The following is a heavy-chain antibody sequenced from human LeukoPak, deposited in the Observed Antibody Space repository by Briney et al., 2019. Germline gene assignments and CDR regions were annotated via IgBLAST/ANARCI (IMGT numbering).Heavy chain of an antibody. CDR3: ARGITIFGVVPRWFDP. V-gene: IGHV4-30-4*08. CDR2: IYYSGST. CDR1: GDSINSGNYY. J-gene: IGHJ5*02. D-gene: IGHD3-3*01. Sequence: PSETLSLTCTVSGDSINSGNYYWTWIRQPPGKGLEWIGYIYYSGSTYYNPSLKSRVTISVDTSKNQFSLKLSSVTAADTAVYYCARGITIFGVVPRWFDPWGQGTLVTVSS.